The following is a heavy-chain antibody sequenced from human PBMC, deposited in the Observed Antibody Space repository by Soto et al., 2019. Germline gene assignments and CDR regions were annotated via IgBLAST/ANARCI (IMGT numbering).Heavy chain of an antibody. Sequence: SVKVSCKASGGTFSSYTISWVRQAPGQGLEWMGRIIPILGIANYAQKFQGRVTITADKSTITAYMELSSLRSEDTAVYYCARDGSGYCSSTSCYIDYWGQGTLVTVSS. CDR2: IIPILGIA. CDR1: GGTFSSYT. D-gene: IGHD2-2*02. V-gene: IGHV1-69*04. J-gene: IGHJ4*02. CDR3: ARDGSGYCSSTSCYIDY.